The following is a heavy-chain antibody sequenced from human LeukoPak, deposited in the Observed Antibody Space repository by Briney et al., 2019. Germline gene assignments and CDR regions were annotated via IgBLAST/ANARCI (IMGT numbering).Heavy chain of an antibody. Sequence: PSETLSLTCTVSGASISTNSYYWGWIRQPPGKGLEWIGSIYYSGSTYYNPSLKSRVTISVDTSKNQFSLKLSSVTAADTAVYYCARLVYGGLGLGWGQGTLVTVSS. J-gene: IGHJ4*02. CDR2: IYYSGST. V-gene: IGHV4-39*01. CDR1: GASISTNSYY. D-gene: IGHD4-23*01. CDR3: ARLVYGGLGLG.